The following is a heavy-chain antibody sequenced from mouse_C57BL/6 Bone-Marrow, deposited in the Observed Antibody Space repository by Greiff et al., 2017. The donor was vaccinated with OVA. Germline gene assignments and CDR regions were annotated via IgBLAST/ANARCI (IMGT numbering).Heavy chain of an antibody. Sequence: VHVKQSGPVLVKPGASVKMSCKASGYTFTDYYMNWVKQSHGKSLEWIGVINPYNGGTSYNQKFQGKATLTVDKSSSTAYMELNSLTSEDSADYYCARRDYDYVGYYAMDYWGQGTSVTVSS. CDR3: ARRDYDYVGYYAMDY. CDR1: GYTFTDYY. J-gene: IGHJ4*01. V-gene: IGHV1-19*01. D-gene: IGHD2-4*01. CDR2: INPYNGGT.